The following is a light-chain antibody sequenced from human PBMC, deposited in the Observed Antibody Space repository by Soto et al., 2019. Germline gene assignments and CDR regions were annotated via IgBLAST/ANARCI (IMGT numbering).Light chain of an antibody. CDR3: SSYTGSSTFV. CDR1: SSDVGGYNY. J-gene: IGLJ1*01. CDR2: DVN. Sequence: QSVLTQPASVSGSPGQSITISCTGTSSDVGGYNYVSWYQQLPGKAPKLMIYDVNNRPSGVSNRFSGSKSGNTASLTISGLKAEEEAAYYCSSYTGSSTFVFGTGTKLTVL. V-gene: IGLV2-14*01.